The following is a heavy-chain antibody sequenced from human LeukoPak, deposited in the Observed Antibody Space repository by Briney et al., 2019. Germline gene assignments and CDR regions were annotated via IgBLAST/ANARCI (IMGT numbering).Heavy chain of an antibody. Sequence: SETLSLTCAVYGGSFSGYYWSWIRQPPGKGLEWIGEINHSGSTNYNPSLKSRVTISVDTSKNQFSLKLSSVTAADTAVYYCARGGGLRWLQQQGRSFDYWGQGTLVTVSS. CDR3: ARGGGLRWLQQQGRSFDY. D-gene: IGHD5-24*01. CDR1: GGSFSGYY. V-gene: IGHV4-34*01. CDR2: INHSGST. J-gene: IGHJ4*02.